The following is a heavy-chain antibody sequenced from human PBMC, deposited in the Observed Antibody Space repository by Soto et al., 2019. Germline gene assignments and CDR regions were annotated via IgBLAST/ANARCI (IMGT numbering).Heavy chain of an antibody. V-gene: IGHV4-39*01. CDR2: IDYSGST. Sequence: QLQLQESGPGLVKPSETLSLTCSVSGGFSSSSIYYWGWIRQPPGKGLGWIGSIDYSGSTYYNPSLKGRVSISVETSKNQFSLKVNSVTAADTAVYFCARHAWAARHFDYWGQGTLVTVSS. CDR3: ARHAWAARHFDY. D-gene: IGHD3-16*01. CDR1: GGFSSSSIYY. J-gene: IGHJ4*02.